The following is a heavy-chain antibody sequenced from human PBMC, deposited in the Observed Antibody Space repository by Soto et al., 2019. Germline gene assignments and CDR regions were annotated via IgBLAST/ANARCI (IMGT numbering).Heavy chain of an antibody. Sequence: EVQLVESGGGLVQPAGSLRLSCAAFGFTLSGYSVNWVRQAPGKGLECVAYISSGGDTIYYADFVKGRFTVSRDNAGDSLFLQMNSLTEEDTAVYYCARVLGATDYFDFWGHGTLVTVSS. CDR2: ISSGGDTI. D-gene: IGHD1-26*01. CDR1: GFTLSGYS. J-gene: IGHJ4*01. CDR3: ARVLGATDYFDF. V-gene: IGHV3-48*02.